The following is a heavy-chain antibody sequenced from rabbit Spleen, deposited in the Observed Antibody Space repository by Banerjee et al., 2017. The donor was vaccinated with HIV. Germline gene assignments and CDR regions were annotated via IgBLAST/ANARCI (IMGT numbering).Heavy chain of an antibody. Sequence: QEQLVESGGGLVQPEASLTLTCTASGFSFSSSYYMCWVRQAPGKGLEWIGCIYAGSSVSTYYASWAKGRFTISKTSSTTVTLQMTSLTAADTATYFCVRGASSSGYYSLWGPGTLVTVS. V-gene: IGHV1S45*01. CDR2: IYAGSSVST. CDR3: VRGASSSGYYSL. CDR1: GFSFSSSYY. D-gene: IGHD1-1*01. J-gene: IGHJ4*01.